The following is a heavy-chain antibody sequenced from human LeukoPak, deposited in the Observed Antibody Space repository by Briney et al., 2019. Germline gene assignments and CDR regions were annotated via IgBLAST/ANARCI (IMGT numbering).Heavy chain of an antibody. V-gene: IGHV3-23*01. Sequence: GGSLRLSCVASGFTFSSYAMSWVRQAPGKGLEWISAISGSGDGTYYADSVKGRFTVSRDNSGNTLFLQMNSLRADDTAVYYCAKFSPGLNTALVTWGQGTLVTVSS. J-gene: IGHJ4*02. CDR3: AKFSPGLNTALVT. D-gene: IGHD5-18*01. CDR1: GFTFSSYA. CDR2: ISGSGDGT.